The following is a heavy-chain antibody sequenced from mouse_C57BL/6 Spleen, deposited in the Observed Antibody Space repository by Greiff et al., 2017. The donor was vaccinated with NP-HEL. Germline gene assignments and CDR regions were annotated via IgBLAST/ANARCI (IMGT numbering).Heavy chain of an antibody. CDR3: ARHEITFAY. CDR1: GFTFSSYG. J-gene: IGHJ3*01. D-gene: IGHD1-1*01. CDR2: ISSGGSYT. V-gene: IGHV5-6*02. Sequence: DVKLVESGGDLVKPGGSLKLSCAASGFTFSSYGMSWVRQTPDKRLEWVATISSGGSYTYYPDSVKGRFTISRDNAKNTLYLQMSSLKSEDTAMYYCARHEITFAYWGQGTLVTVSA.